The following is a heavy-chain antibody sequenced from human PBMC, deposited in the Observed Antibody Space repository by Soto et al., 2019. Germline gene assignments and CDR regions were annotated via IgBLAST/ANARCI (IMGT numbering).Heavy chain of an antibody. CDR1: GGTFSSYA. CDR2: IIPIFGTA. Sequence: QVQLVQSGAEVKKPGSSVKVSCKASGGTFSSYAISWVRQAPGQGLEWMGGIIPIFGTANYAQKFQGRVKITADESTSTAYMELSSMRSEDTAVYYCAPSDCSCGSCPSDYWGQGPLVTASS. D-gene: IGHD2-15*01. V-gene: IGHV1-69*12. CDR3: APSDCSCGSCPSDY. J-gene: IGHJ4*02.